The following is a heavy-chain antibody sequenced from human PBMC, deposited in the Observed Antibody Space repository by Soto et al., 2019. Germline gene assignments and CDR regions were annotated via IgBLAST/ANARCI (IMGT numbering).Heavy chain of an antibody. V-gene: IGHV3-23*01. Sequence: GGSVRLSCAASGFTFSSYAMNWVRQAPGKGLEWVSAITNSGDSTYYADSVKVRFTISRDNSENTLYLQMNGLRAEDTAVYYCERPSQCNHGLFDYWGQGILFSVSS. CDR2: ITNSGDST. CDR1: GFTFSSYA. D-gene: IGHD2-21*02. CDR3: ERPSQCNHGLFDY. J-gene: IGHJ4*02.